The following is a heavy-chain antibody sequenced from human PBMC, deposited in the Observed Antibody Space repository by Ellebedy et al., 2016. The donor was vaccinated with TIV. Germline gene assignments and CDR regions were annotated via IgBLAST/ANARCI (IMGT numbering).Heavy chain of an antibody. J-gene: IGHJ6*02. CDR2: IYYSGST. V-gene: IGHV4-39*07. CDR3: ARMGDYEILTGYYNPAYYYYYGMDV. D-gene: IGHD3-9*01. Sequence: MPWGSLRLSCTVSGGSISSSSYYWGLIRHPPGKGLEWIWSIYYSGSTYYNPSLKSRVTISVDTSKYQFSLKLSSVTAADTAVYYCARMGDYEILTGYYNPAYYYYYGMDVWGQGTTVTVSS. CDR1: GGSISSSSYY.